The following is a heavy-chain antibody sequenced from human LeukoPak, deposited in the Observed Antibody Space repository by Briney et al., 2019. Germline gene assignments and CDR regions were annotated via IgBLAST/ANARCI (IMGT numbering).Heavy chain of an antibody. CDR2: INHSGST. CDR3: ARGPRRGKRPCEFDY. CDR1: GGSFSGYY. D-gene: IGHD1-1*01. V-gene: IGHV4-34*01. J-gene: IGHJ4*02. Sequence: PSETLSLTCAVYGGSFSGYYWSWIRQPPGKGLEWIGEINHSGSTNYNPSLKSRVTISVDTSKNQFSLKLSSVTAADTAVYYCARGPRRGKRPCEFDYWGQGTLVTVSS.